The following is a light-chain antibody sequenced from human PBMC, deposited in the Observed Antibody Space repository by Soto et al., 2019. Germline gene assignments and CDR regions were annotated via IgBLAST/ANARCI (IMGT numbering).Light chain of an antibody. CDR3: QQRSNWLA. V-gene: IGKV3-11*01. Sequence: ELVLTQSPATLSLSPGERATLSCRASQTVSSYLAWYQHKPGQAPRLLIYDASNRATGIPARFSGSGSGTGFTLTISSLEPEDVAVYYCQQRSNWLAFGPGTKVDIK. CDR2: DAS. J-gene: IGKJ3*01. CDR1: QTVSSY.